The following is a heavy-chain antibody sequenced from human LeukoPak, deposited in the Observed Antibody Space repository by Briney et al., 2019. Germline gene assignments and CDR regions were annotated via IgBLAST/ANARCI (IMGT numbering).Heavy chain of an antibody. V-gene: IGHV3-21*01. CDR3: ARQGPYGDYSH. CDR2: ISSSSYI. D-gene: IGHD4-17*01. CDR1: GFTFSSYS. J-gene: IGHJ4*02. Sequence: PGGSLRLSCAASGFTFSSYSMNWVRQAPGKGLGWVSSISSSSYILYADSVKGRFTISRDNAKNSLFLQINSLRAEDTAVYYCARQGPYGDYSHWGQGTMVTVSS.